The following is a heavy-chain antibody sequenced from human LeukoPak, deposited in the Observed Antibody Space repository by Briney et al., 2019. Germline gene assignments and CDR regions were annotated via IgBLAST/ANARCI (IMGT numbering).Heavy chain of an antibody. CDR1: RFTFNTYW. D-gene: IGHD2-15*01. CDR3: ARQGSAYYFDF. J-gene: IGHJ4*02. CDR2: IKQDGSEK. V-gene: IGHV3-7*01. Sequence: GGSLRLSCEASRFTFNTYWMSWVRQAPGKGLEWVANIKQDGSEKYYVDSVKGRFTISRDNAKNSVYLQMNSLRAEDTAVYYCARQGSAYYFDFWGQGLLVTVSS.